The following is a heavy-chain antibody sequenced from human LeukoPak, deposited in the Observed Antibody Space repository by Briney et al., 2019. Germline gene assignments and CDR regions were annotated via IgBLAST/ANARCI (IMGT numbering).Heavy chain of an antibody. CDR3: ARGWDRDCSSTSCYIGYN. Sequence: PGGSLRLPCAASGFIFSDYVMHWVRQAPGKGLEWVAVVSYDGTYKHYADSVKGRFTISRDNSKNTLYLQMNSLRAEDTAVYYCARGWDRDCSSTSCYIGYNWGQRTLVTVSS. D-gene: IGHD2-2*02. J-gene: IGHJ4*02. CDR2: VSYDGTYK. V-gene: IGHV3-30-3*01. CDR1: GFIFSDYV.